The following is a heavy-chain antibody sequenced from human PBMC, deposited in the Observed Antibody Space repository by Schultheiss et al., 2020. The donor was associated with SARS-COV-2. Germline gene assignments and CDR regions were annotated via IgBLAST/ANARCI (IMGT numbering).Heavy chain of an antibody. CDR3: AGYSSGWYGTGDY. D-gene: IGHD6-19*01. Sequence: KISCKASGGTFSSYAISWVRQAPGQGLEWMGGIIPIFGTANYAQKFQGRVTITADKSTSTAYMELSSLRSEDTAVYYCAGYSSGWYGTGDYWGQGTLVTVSS. V-gene: IGHV1-69*06. J-gene: IGHJ4*02. CDR2: IIPIFGTA. CDR1: GGTFSSYA.